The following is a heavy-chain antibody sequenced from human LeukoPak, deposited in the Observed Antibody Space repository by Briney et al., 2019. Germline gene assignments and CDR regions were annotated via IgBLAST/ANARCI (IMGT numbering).Heavy chain of an antibody. J-gene: IGHJ6*04. CDR1: GYTFTSYG. D-gene: IGHD5-12*01. V-gene: IGHV1-18*04. CDR2: ISAYNGNT. Sequence: ASVKVSCKASGYTFTSYGISWVRQAPGQGLEWMGWISAYNGNTNYAQKLQGRATMTTDTSTSTAYVELRSLRSDDTAVYYCARDPEVVATYYYYGMDVWGKGTTVTVSS. CDR3: ARDPEVVATYYYYGMDV.